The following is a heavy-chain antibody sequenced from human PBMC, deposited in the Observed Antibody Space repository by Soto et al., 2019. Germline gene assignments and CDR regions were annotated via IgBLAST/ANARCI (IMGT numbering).Heavy chain of an antibody. Sequence: SQSMSLTCVVYGGSFSVYYCSWIRQPPGEGLEWIGEINHSGSNTSNTCLKSRVRIPVDMSKNQFSLKLKSVAAADPAVEYCGRTRCYDSFDVWGQGTVVTVSS. CDR1: GGSFSVYY. CDR3: GRTRCYDSFDV. V-gene: IGHV4-34*01. J-gene: IGHJ3*01. D-gene: IGHD4-17*01. CDR2: INHSGSN.